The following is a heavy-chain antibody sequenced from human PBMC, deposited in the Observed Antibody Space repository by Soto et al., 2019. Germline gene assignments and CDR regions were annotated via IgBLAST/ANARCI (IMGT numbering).Heavy chain of an antibody. CDR2: IISRGSTT. CDR1: GFTFSSYE. Sequence: GGSLRLSCEVSGFTFSSYEMNWVRQAPGKGLEWVSYIISRGSTTYDADSVKGRFAISRDNAKNSLYLQMNSLRAEDTAVYYCARGLRSSGYAMDVWGQGTTVTVSS. J-gene: IGHJ6*02. D-gene: IGHD6-13*01. V-gene: IGHV3-48*03. CDR3: ARGLRSSGYAMDV.